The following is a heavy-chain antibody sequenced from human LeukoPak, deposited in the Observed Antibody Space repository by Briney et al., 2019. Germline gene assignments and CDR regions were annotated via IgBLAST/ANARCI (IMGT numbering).Heavy chain of an antibody. V-gene: IGHV3-48*04. D-gene: IGHD6-13*01. CDR1: GFTFSSYS. Sequence: GGSLRLSCAASGFTFSSYSMNWVRQAPGKGLEWVSYISSSSSTIYYADSVKGRFTISRDNAKNSLYLQMNSLRAEDTAVYYCARGGIRYSSGWYDYWGQGTLVTVSS. CDR3: ARGGIRYSSGWYDY. CDR2: ISSSSSTI. J-gene: IGHJ4*02.